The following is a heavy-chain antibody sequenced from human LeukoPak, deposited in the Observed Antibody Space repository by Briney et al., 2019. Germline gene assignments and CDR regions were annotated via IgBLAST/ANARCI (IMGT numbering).Heavy chain of an antibody. Sequence: GASVKVSCKASGGTFSSYAISWVRQAPGQGLEWMGRIIPIFGTANYAQKFQGRVTITTDESTSTAYMELSSLRSEDTAVYYCARERASHDSSPARDNIAAFDIWGQETMVTVSS. CDR3: ARERASHDSSPARDNIAAFDI. CDR2: IIPIFGTA. J-gene: IGHJ3*02. D-gene: IGHD3-22*01. CDR1: GGTFSSYA. V-gene: IGHV1-69*05.